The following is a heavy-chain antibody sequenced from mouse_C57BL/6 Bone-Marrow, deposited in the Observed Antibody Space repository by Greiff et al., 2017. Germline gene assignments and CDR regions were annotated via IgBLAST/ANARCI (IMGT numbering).Heavy chain of an antibody. J-gene: IGHJ4*01. CDR2: IYPGSGST. D-gene: IGHD2-14*01. V-gene: IGHV1-55*01. CDR3: ARGGTPFYAMDY. Sequence: VKLQQPGAELVKPGASVKMSCKASGYTFTSYWLTWVKQRPGQGLEWIGDIYPGSGSTNYNEKFKSKATLTVDTSSSTAYMQLSSLTSEDSAVYYCARGGTPFYAMDYWGQGTSVTVSS. CDR1: GYTFTSYW.